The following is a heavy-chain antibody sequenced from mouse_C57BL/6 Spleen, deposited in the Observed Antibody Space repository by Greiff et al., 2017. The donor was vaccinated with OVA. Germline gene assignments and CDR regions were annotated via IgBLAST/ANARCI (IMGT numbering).Heavy chain of an antibody. J-gene: IGHJ2*01. Sequence: QVQLQQSGPGLVQPSQSLSITCTVSGFSLTSYGVHWVRQSPGKGLEWLGVIWSGGSTAYNAAFISRLSISKDNSKSQVFFKMNSLQADDTAIYYCARNLVLYFDYWGQGTTLTVSS. CDR3: ARNLVLYFDY. V-gene: IGHV2-2*01. D-gene: IGHD1-1*02. CDR2: IWSGGST. CDR1: GFSLTSYG.